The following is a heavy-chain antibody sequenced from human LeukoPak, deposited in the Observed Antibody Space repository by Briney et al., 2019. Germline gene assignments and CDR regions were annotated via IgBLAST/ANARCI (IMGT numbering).Heavy chain of an antibody. CDR1: GFTFSSYG. V-gene: IGHV3-33*01. CDR3: ARDYGGNSDY. D-gene: IGHD4-23*01. J-gene: IGHJ4*02. CDR2: IWYDGSNK. Sequence: GGSLRLSCAASGFTFSSYGMHWVRQAPGNGLEWVAVIWYDGSNKYYADSVKGRFTISRDNSKNTLYLQMNSLRADDTAVYYCARDYGGNSDYWGQGTLVTVSS.